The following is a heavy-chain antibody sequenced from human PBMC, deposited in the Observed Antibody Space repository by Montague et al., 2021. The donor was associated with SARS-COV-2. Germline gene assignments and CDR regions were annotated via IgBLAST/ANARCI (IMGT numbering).Heavy chain of an antibody. CDR2: IYNGGTT. CDR1: GDSIRNSDYS. D-gene: IGHD2-15*01. Sequence: SETLSLTCTASGDSIRNSDYSWGWVRQPPGKGLEWIGNIYNGGTTFYNPSLKSRVTIFVDTSKNQFSLKLSSVTAADTAVYYCATRTRYPQNDFGFWGQGTLVTVSS. J-gene: IGHJ4*02. V-gene: IGHV4-39*01. CDR3: ATRTRYPQNDFGF.